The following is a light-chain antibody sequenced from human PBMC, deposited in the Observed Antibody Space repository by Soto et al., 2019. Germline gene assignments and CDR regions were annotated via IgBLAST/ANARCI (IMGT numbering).Light chain of an antibody. Sequence: EIVLTQSPATLSLSPGERATLSCRASQSVSTYLAWYQQKPGQAPRLFIYDASNRATGIPARFSGSGSGTDFPLTISSLEPEDFAVYYCQQRSNWPITFGQGTRLEIK. J-gene: IGKJ5*01. V-gene: IGKV3-11*01. CDR3: QQRSNWPIT. CDR2: DAS. CDR1: QSVSTY.